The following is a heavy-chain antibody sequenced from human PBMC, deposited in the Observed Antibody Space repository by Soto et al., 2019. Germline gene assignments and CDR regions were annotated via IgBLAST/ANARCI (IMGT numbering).Heavy chain of an antibody. Sequence: EVQLLESGGGLVQPGGSLRLSCAASGFTFSSYAMSWVRQAPGKGLEWVSVISGSGDSTYYADSVKGRFTISRDNSKNTLYLQIISLRAEDTAVYYCARRNYVGLSFVYWGQVTLVTVSS. CDR2: ISGSGDST. V-gene: IGHV3-23*01. D-gene: IGHD1-7*01. CDR1: GFTFSSYA. J-gene: IGHJ4*02. CDR3: ARRNYVGLSFVY.